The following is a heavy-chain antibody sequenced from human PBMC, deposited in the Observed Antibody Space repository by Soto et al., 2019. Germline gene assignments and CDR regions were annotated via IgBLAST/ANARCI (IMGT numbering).Heavy chain of an antibody. CDR2: IWCDGSNK. Sequence: QVQLVESGGGVVQPGRSLRLSCAASGFTFSSYGMHWVRQAPGKGLEWVAVIWCDGSNKYYADSVKGRFTTSRDNSKNTRYLQMHRLRAEDTAVYYCARDGSAAYCGGDCESDFDPWGQGTLVTVSS. D-gene: IGHD2-21*02. J-gene: IGHJ5*02. V-gene: IGHV3-33*01. CDR1: GFTFSSYG. CDR3: ARDGSAAYCGGDCESDFDP.